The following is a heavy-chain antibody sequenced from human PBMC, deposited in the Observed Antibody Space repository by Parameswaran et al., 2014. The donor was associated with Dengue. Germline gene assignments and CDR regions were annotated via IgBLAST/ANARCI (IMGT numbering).Heavy chain of an antibody. CDR3: ARETYGDYFPDAFDI. Sequence: WIRQPPGKGLEWVAVISYDGSNKYYADSVKGRFTISRDNSKNTLYLQMNSLRAEDTAVYYCARETYGDYFPDAFDIWGQGTMVTVSS. V-gene: IGHV3-30-3*01. J-gene: IGHJ3*02. CDR2: ISYDGSNK. D-gene: IGHD4-17*01.